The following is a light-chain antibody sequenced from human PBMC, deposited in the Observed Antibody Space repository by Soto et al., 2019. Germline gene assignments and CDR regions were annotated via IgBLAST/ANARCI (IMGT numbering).Light chain of an antibody. Sequence: DIQLTQSPSFLSASVGDRVTITCRASQGISSYLAWYQQKPGKAPKLLIYAASTLQSGVPSRFSGSGSGTEFTLTISSLQPEAFATYYCQQGFTFGPGTKVDIK. V-gene: IGKV1-9*01. J-gene: IGKJ3*01. CDR2: AAS. CDR3: QQGFT. CDR1: QGISSY.